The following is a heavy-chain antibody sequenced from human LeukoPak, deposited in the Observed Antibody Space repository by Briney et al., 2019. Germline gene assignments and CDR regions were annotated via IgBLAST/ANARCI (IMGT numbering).Heavy chain of an antibody. CDR2: IYPGDSDT. CDR3: ARRNYAGDDYYFDY. D-gene: IGHD1-7*01. CDR1: GYSFTTYW. Sequence: GESLKISCKGSGYSFTTYWIGWVRQMPGKGLEWMGTIYPGDSDTRYSPSLQGQVTISADKSISTAYLQWSSLKASDTAMYYCARRNYAGDDYYFDYWGQGTLVTVSS. J-gene: IGHJ4*02. V-gene: IGHV5-51*01.